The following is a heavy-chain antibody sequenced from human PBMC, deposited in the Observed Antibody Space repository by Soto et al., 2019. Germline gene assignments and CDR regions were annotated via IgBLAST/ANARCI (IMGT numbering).Heavy chain of an antibody. Sequence: QVQLVQSGAEVKKPGASVKVSCKASGYTFTSYYMHWVRQAPGQGLEWMGIINPSGGSTSYAQKFKGRVTMTRDTSTSTVYMELSSLRSEDTAVYYCARAGWTGYQFDPWGQGTLVTVSS. D-gene: IGHD3-9*01. V-gene: IGHV1-46*01. J-gene: IGHJ5*02. CDR2: INPSGGST. CDR3: ARAGWTGYQFDP. CDR1: GYTFTSYY.